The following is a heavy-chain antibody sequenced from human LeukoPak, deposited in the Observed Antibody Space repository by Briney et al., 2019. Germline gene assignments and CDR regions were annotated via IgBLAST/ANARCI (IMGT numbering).Heavy chain of an antibody. D-gene: IGHD6-13*01. J-gene: IGHJ3*02. Sequence: GGSLRLSCAASGFTFSSYSMNWVRQAPGKGLEWVANIKQDGSEKYYVDSVKGRFTISRDNAKNSLYLQMNSLRAEDTAVYYCAREFYSSIFEGHSGIWGQGTMVTVSS. CDR1: GFTFSSYS. CDR3: AREFYSSIFEGHSGI. CDR2: IKQDGSEK. V-gene: IGHV3-7*01.